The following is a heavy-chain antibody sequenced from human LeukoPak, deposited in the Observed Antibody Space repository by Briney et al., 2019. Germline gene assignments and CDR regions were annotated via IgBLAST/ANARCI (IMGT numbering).Heavy chain of an antibody. D-gene: IGHD3-10*01. CDR1: VYTFTRYD. CDR2: MNTNSGNT. CDR3: ARGRAGRITMVRGRESRSYYFDY. J-gene: IGHJ4*02. V-gene: IGHV1-8*01. Sequence: SVKVSCKASVYTFTRYDINTVRQATGQQVEWRGWMNTNSGNTGYAQKFQGRVTMTRNTSISKAYMELSSLRSEDTGVYYCARGRAGRITMVRGRESRSYYFDYWGQGTLVTVSS.